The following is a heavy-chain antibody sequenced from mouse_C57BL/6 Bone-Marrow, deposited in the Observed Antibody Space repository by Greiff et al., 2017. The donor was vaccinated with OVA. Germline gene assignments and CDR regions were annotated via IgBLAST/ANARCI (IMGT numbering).Heavy chain of an antibody. V-gene: IGHV10-3*01. Sequence: DVMLVESGGGLVQPKGSLKLSCAASGFTFNTYAMHWVRQAPGKGLEWVARIRSKSSNYATYYADSVKDRFTISRDDSQSMLYLQMNNLKTEDTAMYYCVTGTRGYWYFDVWGTGTTVTVSS. D-gene: IGHD4-1*01. CDR3: VTGTRGYWYFDV. CDR2: IRSKSSNYAT. J-gene: IGHJ1*03. CDR1: GFTFNTYA.